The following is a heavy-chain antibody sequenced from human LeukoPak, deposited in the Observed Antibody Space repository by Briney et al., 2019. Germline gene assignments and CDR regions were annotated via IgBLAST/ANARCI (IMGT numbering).Heavy chain of an antibody. CDR2: INPNSGGT. CDR3: ARVLWHCSGGSCYSHAFDI. Sequence: GASVKVSCKASGYTFTGYYMHWARQAPGQGLEWMGWINPNSGGTNYAQKFQGRVTMTRDTSISTAYMELSRLRSDDTAVYYCARVLWHCSGGSCYSHAFDIWGQGTMVTVSS. D-gene: IGHD2-15*01. CDR1: GYTFTGYY. V-gene: IGHV1-2*02. J-gene: IGHJ3*02.